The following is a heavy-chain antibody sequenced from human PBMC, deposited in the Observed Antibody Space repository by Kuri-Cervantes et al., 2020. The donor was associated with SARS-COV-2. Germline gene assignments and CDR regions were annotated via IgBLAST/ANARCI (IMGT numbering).Heavy chain of an antibody. J-gene: IGHJ3*02. CDR2: INPSGGST. V-gene: IGHV1-46*01. CDR3: AREDIVVVPAYYDDALDI. Sequence: ASVKVSCKASGYTFTSYYMHWVRQAPGQGLEWMGIINPSGGSTSYAQKFQGRVTMTRDTSTSTVYMELSSLRSEDTAVYYCAREDIVVVPAYYDDALDIWGQGTMVTRLL. CDR1: GYTFTSYY. D-gene: IGHD2-2*01.